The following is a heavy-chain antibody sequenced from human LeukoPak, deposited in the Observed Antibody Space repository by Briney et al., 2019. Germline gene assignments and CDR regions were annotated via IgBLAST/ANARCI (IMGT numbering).Heavy chain of an antibody. CDR1: GGSISSSSYY. Sequence: SETLSLTCTVSGGSISSSSYYWGWIRQPPGKGLEWIGSIYYSGSTYYNPSLKSRVTISVDTSKNQSSLKLSSVTAADTAVYYCASRSTSGRNYYYYYYMDVWGKGTTVTVSS. CDR2: IYYSGST. D-gene: IGHD2-2*01. CDR3: ASRSTSGRNYYYYYYMDV. J-gene: IGHJ6*03. V-gene: IGHV4-39*01.